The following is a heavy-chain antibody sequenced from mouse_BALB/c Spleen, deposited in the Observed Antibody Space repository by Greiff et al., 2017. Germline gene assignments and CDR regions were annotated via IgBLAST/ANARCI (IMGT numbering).Heavy chain of an antibody. CDR2: INPGSGGT. CDR3: ARSYYGNYFDY. CDR1: GYAFTNYL. V-gene: IGHV1-54*01. Sequence: VQVVESGAELVRPGTSVKVSCKASGYAFTNYLIEWVKQRPGQGLEWIGVINPGSGGTNYNEKFKGKATLTADKSSSTAYMQLSSLTSDDSAVYFCARSYYGNYFDYWGQGTTLTVSS. J-gene: IGHJ2*01. D-gene: IGHD2-10*01.